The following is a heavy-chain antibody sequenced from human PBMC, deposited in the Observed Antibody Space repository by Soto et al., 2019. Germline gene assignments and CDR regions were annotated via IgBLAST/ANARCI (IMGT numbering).Heavy chain of an antibody. CDR2: ISSSSSYI. D-gene: IGHD6-13*01. J-gene: IGHJ6*02. Sequence: GGSLRLSCAASGFTFSSYSMNWVRQAPGKGLEWVSSISSSSSYIYYADSVKGRFTISRDNAKNSLYLQMNSLRAEDTAVYYCARDLSSAGTWPDVWGQGTTVTVSS. CDR3: ARDLSSAGTWPDV. V-gene: IGHV3-21*01. CDR1: GFTFSSYS.